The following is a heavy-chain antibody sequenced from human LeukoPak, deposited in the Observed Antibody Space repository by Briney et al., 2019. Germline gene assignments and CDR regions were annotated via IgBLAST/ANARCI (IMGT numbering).Heavy chain of an antibody. CDR1: GFTFSSYA. CDR3: AKDRGSYLQYDY. CDR2: ISGSGGST. D-gene: IGHD2-15*01. Sequence: HPGGSLRLSCAASGFTFSSYAMSWVRQAPGKGLEWVSAISGSGGSTYYADSVKGRFTISRDNSKNTQYLQMNSLRAEDTAVYYCAKDRGSYLQYDYWGQGTLVTVSS. V-gene: IGHV3-23*01. J-gene: IGHJ4*02.